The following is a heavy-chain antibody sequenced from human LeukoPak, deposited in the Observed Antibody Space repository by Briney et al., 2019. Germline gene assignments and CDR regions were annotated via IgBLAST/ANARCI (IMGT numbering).Heavy chain of an antibody. V-gene: IGHV3-30-3*01. J-gene: IGHJ4*02. Sequence: GGSLRLSCAASGFTFSTFAMHWVRQAPGKGLEWVAVISYDGNNKYYADSVKGRFTISRDNSKNTLYLQMNSLRVEDTAVYYCAKEGNDFRNLDYWGQGTLVTVSS. CDR2: ISYDGNNK. CDR1: GFTFSTFA. D-gene: IGHD3-3*01. CDR3: AKEGNDFRNLDY.